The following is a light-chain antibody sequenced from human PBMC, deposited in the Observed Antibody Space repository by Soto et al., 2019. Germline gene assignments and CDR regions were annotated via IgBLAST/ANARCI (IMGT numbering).Light chain of an antibody. V-gene: IGLV2-14*01. CDR2: EVS. CDR3: SSYTSISTLGV. CDR1: RSDVGGYNY. J-gene: IGLJ1*01. Sequence: QSALTQPASVSGSPGQSITISCTGTRSDVGGYNYVSWYQQHPGKAPKLMIYEVSNRPSGVSNRFSGSKSGNTASLTISGLQAEDEADYYCSSYTSISTLGVFGTGTKVTVL.